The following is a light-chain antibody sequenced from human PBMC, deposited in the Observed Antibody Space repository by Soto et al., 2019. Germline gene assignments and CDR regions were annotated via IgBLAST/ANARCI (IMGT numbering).Light chain of an antibody. V-gene: IGLV2-14*01. Sequence: LTQPASVSGSPGQSITISCTGTSSDVGGYNYVSWYQQQSGKAPKLMIHEVSNRPSGVSNRFSGSKSGNTAPLTISGLQAEDEADYYCSSYTSSRAYVFGIGTKITVL. J-gene: IGLJ1*01. CDR3: SSYTSSRAYV. CDR2: EVS. CDR1: SSDVGGYNY.